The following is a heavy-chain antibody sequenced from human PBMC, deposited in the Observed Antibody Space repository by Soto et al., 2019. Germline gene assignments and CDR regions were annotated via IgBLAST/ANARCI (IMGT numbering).Heavy chain of an antibody. CDR2: ISSSSSTI. V-gene: IGHV3-48*01. CDR3: ARKLRGDTMVRGAPVGINWFDP. D-gene: IGHD3-10*01. Sequence: GGSLRLSCAASGFTFSSYSMNWVRQAPGKGLEWVSYISSSSSTIYYADSVKGRFTISRDNAKNSLYLQMNSLRAEDTAVYYCARKLRGDTMVRGAPVGINWFDPWGQGTLVTVSS. CDR1: GFTFSSYS. J-gene: IGHJ5*02.